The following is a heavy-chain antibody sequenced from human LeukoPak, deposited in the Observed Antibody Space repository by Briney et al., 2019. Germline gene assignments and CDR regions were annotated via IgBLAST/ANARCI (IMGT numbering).Heavy chain of an antibody. CDR3: ARQYWNYFIRDAFDI. D-gene: IGHD1-7*01. J-gene: IGHJ3*02. CDR2: VIPLFGTA. V-gene: IGHV1-69*06. CDR1: VGTFSSYA. Sequence: SVTVSCKTSVGTFSSYAISWVRQAPGQGLEWMGGVIPLFGTANYAQKFQGRVTITADKSTSTAHMELSSLRSEDTAVYYCARQYWNYFIRDAFDIWGHGTIVTVSS.